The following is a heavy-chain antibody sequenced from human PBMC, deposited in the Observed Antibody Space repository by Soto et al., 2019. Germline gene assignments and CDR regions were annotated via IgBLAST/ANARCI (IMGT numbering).Heavy chain of an antibody. D-gene: IGHD6-13*01. V-gene: IGHV1-69*13. Sequence: SVKVSCKASGGTFSSYAISWVRQAPGQGLEWMGGIIPIFGTANYAQKFQGRVTITADESTSTAYMELSSLRSEDTAVYYCARDLKAAAGIWYFDYWGQGTLVTVSS. CDR3: ARDLKAAAGIWYFDY. CDR1: GGTFSSYA. CDR2: IIPIFGTA. J-gene: IGHJ4*02.